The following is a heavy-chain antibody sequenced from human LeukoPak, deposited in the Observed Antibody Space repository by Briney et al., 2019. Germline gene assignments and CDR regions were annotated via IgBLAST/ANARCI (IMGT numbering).Heavy chain of an antibody. CDR3: ARDTYGGNNCFDY. CDR2: INHSGST. D-gene: IGHD4-23*01. CDR1: GGSFSGYY. J-gene: IGHJ4*02. V-gene: IGHV4-34*01. Sequence: SETLSLTCAVYGGSFSGYYWSWIRQPPGMGLEWIGEINHSGSTNYNPSLKSRVTISVDTSKNQFSLKLSSVTAADTAVYYCARDTYGGNNCFDYWGQGTLVTVSS.